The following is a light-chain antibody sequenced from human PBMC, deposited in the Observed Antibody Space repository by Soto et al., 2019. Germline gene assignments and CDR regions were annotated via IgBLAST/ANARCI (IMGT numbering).Light chain of an antibody. V-gene: IGKV3-20*01. CDR1: QSVSSSY. Sequence: EIVLTQSPGNLSLSPGERATLSCRASQSVSSSYLAWYQQKPGQAPRLLINGASSRATGIPDRFSGSGSGTDFTLTISRLEPEDFAVYYCQQYGTSPPSTFGQGTRLEIK. CDR2: GAS. CDR3: QQYGTSPPST. J-gene: IGKJ5*01.